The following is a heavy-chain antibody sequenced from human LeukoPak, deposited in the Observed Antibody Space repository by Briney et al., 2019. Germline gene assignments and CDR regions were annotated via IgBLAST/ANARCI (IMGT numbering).Heavy chain of an antibody. CDR3: AKDIVSGWYLSEYYYYGMDV. D-gene: IGHD6-19*01. CDR1: GFTFDDYA. Sequence: GGSLRLSCAAAGFTFDDYAMHWVRQAPGKGLEWVSLISGDGGSTYYAGSVKGRFTISRDNSKNSLYLQMNSLRTEDTALYYCAKDIVSGWYLSEYYYYGMDVWGQGTTVTVSS. J-gene: IGHJ6*02. CDR2: ISGDGGST. V-gene: IGHV3-43*02.